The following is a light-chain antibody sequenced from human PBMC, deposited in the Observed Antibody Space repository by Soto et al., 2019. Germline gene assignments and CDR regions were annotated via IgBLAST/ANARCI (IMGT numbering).Light chain of an antibody. CDR2: DAS. Sequence: EIVLTQSPATLSLSPGERATLSCRASQSVSSYLAWYQQKPGQAPRLLIYDASNRATGIPARFSGSGSGTDFTLTISRLEPEDFAVYYCQQRSNWPLTFGQGTRLDIK. CDR1: QSVSSY. J-gene: IGKJ5*01. V-gene: IGKV3-11*01. CDR3: QQRSNWPLT.